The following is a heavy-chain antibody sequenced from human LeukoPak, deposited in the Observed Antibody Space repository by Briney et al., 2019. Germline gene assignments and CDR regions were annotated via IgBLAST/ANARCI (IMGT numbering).Heavy chain of an antibody. V-gene: IGHV5-51*01. Sequence: GESLKISCRGSGYSFTTYWIAWARQMPGKGLEWMGIIYPGDSDTRYSPPFQGQVTISVDKSVSAAYLQWSSLKASDTAMYYCASPPTRECSSISCPLSYWGQGTLVTVSS. CDR3: ASPPTRECSSISCPLSY. CDR2: IYPGDSDT. CDR1: GYSFTTYW. J-gene: IGHJ4*02. D-gene: IGHD2-2*01.